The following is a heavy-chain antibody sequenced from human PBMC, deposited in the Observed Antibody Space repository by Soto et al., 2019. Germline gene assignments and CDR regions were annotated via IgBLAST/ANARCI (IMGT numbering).Heavy chain of an antibody. CDR3: AKDRRVRDGLDV. CDR1: GLTFSNYG. J-gene: IGHJ6*02. V-gene: IGHV3-30*18. Sequence: QVQLVESGGGVVQPGGSLRLSCAASGLTFSNYGVHWVGQAPGSGLEWVALISYDGNYQYYADAVKGRFAISRDNSKDTLYLEMTSLRSEDTAIYYCAKDRRVRDGLDVWGQGTTVTVSS. D-gene: IGHD3-10*01. CDR2: ISYDGNYQ.